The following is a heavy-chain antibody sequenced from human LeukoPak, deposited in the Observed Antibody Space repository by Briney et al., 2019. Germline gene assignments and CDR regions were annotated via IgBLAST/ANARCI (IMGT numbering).Heavy chain of an antibody. V-gene: IGHV3-30*04. CDR2: ISYDETNK. CDR1: GFTFSSYA. D-gene: IGHD1-26*01. Sequence: GGSLRLSCAASGFTFSSYAFHWVRQAPGKGLEWVALISYDETNKSYADSVKGRFTISRDNSKNTLYLQMNSLRAEDTAVYYCAKDPGVGAKGYYFDYWGQGTLVTVSS. CDR3: AKDPGVGAKGYYFDY. J-gene: IGHJ4*02.